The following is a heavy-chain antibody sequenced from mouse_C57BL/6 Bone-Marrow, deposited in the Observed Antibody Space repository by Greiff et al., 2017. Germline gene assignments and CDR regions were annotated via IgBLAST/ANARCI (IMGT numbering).Heavy chain of an antibody. CDR3: AGEVRLPFDY. CDR1: GYTFTSYW. D-gene: IGHD3-2*02. Sequence: QVQLQQPGAELVKPGASVKLSCKASGYTFTSYWMHWVKQRPGQGLEWIGMIYPNSGSTNYNEKFKSKATLAVDKSSSTAYMQLSSLTSEDSAVYYYAGEVRLPFDYWGQGTTLTVSS. CDR2: IYPNSGST. J-gene: IGHJ2*01. V-gene: IGHV1-64*01.